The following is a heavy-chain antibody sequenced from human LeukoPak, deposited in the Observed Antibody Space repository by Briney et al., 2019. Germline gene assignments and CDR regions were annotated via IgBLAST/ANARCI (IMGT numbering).Heavy chain of an antibody. V-gene: IGHV3-21*01. CDR2: ISSSSYI. D-gene: IGHD4-17*01. Sequence: GGSLRLSCAASGFTFSSYSMNWVRQAPGKGLEWVSSISSSSYIYYADSVKGRFTISRDNAKNSLYLQMNSLRAEDTAVYYCARGADYGDYQFDYWGQGTLVTVSS. CDR3: ARGADYGDYQFDY. J-gene: IGHJ4*02. CDR1: GFTFSSYS.